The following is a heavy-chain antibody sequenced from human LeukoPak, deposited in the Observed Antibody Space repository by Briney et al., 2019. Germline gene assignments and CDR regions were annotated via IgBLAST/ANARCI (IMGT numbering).Heavy chain of an antibody. CDR3: ARGGPTTMIVGSNGLYMDV. J-gene: IGHJ6*03. D-gene: IGHD3-22*01. Sequence: GASVKVSCKASGYTFTGYYIHWVRQAPGQGLEWMGWINPNSGGTNYAQKFQGRVTMTRDTSISTAYMELSRLRSDDTAVYYCARGGPTTMIVGSNGLYMDVWGKGTTVTVSS. CDR2: INPNSGGT. V-gene: IGHV1-2*02. CDR1: GYTFTGYY.